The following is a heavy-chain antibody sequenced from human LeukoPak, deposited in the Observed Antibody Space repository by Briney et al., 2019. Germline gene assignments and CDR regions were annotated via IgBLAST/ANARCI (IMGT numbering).Heavy chain of an antibody. Sequence: GASVKASCKASGYTFTSYGISWVRQAPGQGLEWMGWISAYNGNTNYAQKLQGRVTMTTDTSTSTAYMELRSLRSDDTAVYYCARVAGVLLWFGETHWFDPWGQGTLVTVSS. J-gene: IGHJ5*02. CDR1: GYTFTSYG. D-gene: IGHD3-10*01. CDR3: ARVAGVLLWFGETHWFDP. CDR2: ISAYNGNT. V-gene: IGHV1-18*01.